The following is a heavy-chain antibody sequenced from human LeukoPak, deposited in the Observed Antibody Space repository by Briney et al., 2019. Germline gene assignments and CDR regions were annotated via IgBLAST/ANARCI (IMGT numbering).Heavy chain of an antibody. CDR2: ISGTGGTT. J-gene: IGHJ4*02. Sequence: PGGSLRLSCAASGFIFSTYAMSWVRQAPGKGLEWVSRISGTGGTTFYADSVKGRFTISRDNSKNTLYLHMNSLRAEDTAVYYCAKRLAMTGTYHFDYWGQGTLVTVSS. CDR3: AKRLAMTGTYHFDY. CDR1: GFIFSTYA. V-gene: IGHV3-23*01. D-gene: IGHD6-19*01.